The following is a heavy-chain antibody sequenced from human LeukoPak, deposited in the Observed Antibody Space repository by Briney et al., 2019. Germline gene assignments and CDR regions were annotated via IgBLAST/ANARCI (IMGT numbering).Heavy chain of an antibody. V-gene: IGHV4-34*01. CDR2: INHSGST. CDR1: GGSFSGYY. D-gene: IGHD3-3*01. Sequence: SETLSLTCAVYGGSFSGYYWSWIRQPPGKGLEWIGEINHSGSTNYNPSLKSRVTISADTSKNQFSLKLSSVTAADTAVYYCARGATYYDFWSGYRYYFDYWGQGTLVTVSS. J-gene: IGHJ4*02. CDR3: ARGATYYDFWSGYRYYFDY.